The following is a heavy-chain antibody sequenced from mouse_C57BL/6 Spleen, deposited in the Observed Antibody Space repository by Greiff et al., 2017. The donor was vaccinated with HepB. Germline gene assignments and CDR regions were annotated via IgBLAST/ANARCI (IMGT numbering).Heavy chain of an antibody. D-gene: IGHD3-2*02. V-gene: IGHV1-22*01. CDR3: ARELRPPYYYAMDY. CDR1: GYTFTDYN. J-gene: IGHJ4*01. CDR2: INPNNGGT. Sequence: VQLQQSGPELVKPGASVKMSCKASGYTFTDYNMHWVKQSHGKSLEWIGYINPNNGGTSYNQKFKGKATLTVNKSSSTAYMELRSLTSEDSAVYYCARELRPPYYYAMDYWGQGTSVTVSS.